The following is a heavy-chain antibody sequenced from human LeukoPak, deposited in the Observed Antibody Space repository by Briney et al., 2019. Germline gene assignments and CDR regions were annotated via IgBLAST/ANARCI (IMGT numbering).Heavy chain of an antibody. J-gene: IGHJ3*02. D-gene: IGHD6-19*01. CDR2: INPNSGGT. Sequence: ASVKVSCKASGYTFTGYYMHWVRQAPGQGLEWMGLINPNSGGTNYAQKFQGRVTMTRDTSISTAYMELNRLRSDDTAVYYCARDPEGSSDAVDNWGQGTTVTVSS. CDR1: GYTFTGYY. V-gene: IGHV1-2*06. CDR3: ARDPEGSSDAVDN.